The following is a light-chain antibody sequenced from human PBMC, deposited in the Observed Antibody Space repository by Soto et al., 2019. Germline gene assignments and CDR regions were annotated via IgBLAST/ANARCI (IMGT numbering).Light chain of an antibody. CDR3: QTWGTGIHWV. J-gene: IGLJ3*02. CDR1: SGHSSYA. CDR2: LNSDGSH. Sequence: QTVVTQSPSASASLGASVKLTCTLSSGHSSYAIAWHQQQPEKGPRYLMKLNSDGSHSKGDGIPDRFSGSSSGAERYLTISSLQSEDEADYDCQTWGTGIHWVFGGGTKLTVL. V-gene: IGLV4-69*01.